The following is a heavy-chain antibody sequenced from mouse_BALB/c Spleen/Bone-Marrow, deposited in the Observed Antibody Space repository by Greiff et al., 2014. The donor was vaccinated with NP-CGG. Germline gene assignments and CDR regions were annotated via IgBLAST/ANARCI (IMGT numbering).Heavy chain of an antibody. Sequence: VQLQQSGAELAKPGASVKMSCKASGYTFTTYWIHWVKQRPGQGREWIGYINPSTGSTEYNQKFRDRATLTADKSSSTPYMQLSSLTSEDSAVYYCARGLRDWYFDVWGAGATVTVSS. D-gene: IGHD2-4*01. J-gene: IGHJ1*01. CDR1: GYTFTTYW. CDR2: INPSTGST. V-gene: IGHV1-7*01. CDR3: ARGLRDWYFDV.